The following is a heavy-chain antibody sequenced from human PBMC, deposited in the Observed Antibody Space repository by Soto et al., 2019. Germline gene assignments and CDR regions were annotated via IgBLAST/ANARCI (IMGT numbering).Heavy chain of an antibody. Sequence: SVTLSLTCTVSGGSVSSGSYYWSCIRQPPGKGLEWIGDIYYSGSTNYNPSLKSRVTISVDTSKNQFSLKLSSVTAADTAAYYCARGNSTTILGVVIGPFDYWGQGTLVTVSS. CDR2: IYYSGST. D-gene: IGHD3-3*01. CDR1: GGSVSSGSYY. CDR3: ARGNSTTILGVVIGPFDY. J-gene: IGHJ4*02. V-gene: IGHV4-61*01.